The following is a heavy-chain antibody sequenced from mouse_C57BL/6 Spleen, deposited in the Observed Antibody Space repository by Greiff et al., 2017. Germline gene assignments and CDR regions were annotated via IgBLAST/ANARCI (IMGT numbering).Heavy chain of an antibody. CDR2: ISDGGSYT. CDR3: ARGEDGYCVGYFDD. Sequence: EVKVVESGGGLVKPGGSLKLSCAASGFTFSSYAMSWVRQTPEERLEWVATISDGGSYTYYPDNVKGRFTISRDDAKNNPYLQMSHLKSEDAAMYYCARGEDGYCVGYFDDWGQGTTLTVSS. J-gene: IGHJ2*01. D-gene: IGHD2-3*01. V-gene: IGHV5-4*03. CDR1: GFTFSSYA.